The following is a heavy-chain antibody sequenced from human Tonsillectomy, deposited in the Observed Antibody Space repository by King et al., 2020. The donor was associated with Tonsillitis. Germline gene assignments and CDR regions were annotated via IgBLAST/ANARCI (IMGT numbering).Heavy chain of an antibody. CDR1: GGSISTDGYF. V-gene: IGHV4-31*03. D-gene: IGHD2-15*01. CDR3: AGSGATFDI. J-gene: IGHJ4*02. Sequence: QLQESGPGLVKPSQTLSLTCTVSGGSISTDGYFWSWIRQHPGEGLEWIAYIYYSGSTYYNPSLKSRVTITLDTSKNQFSLKLSSVTAADTAVYYCAGSGATFDIWGQGSLVPVSS. CDR2: IYYSGST.